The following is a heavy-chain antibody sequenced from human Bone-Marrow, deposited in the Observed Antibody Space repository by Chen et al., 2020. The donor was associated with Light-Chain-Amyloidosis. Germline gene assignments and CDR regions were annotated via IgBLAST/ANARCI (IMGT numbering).Heavy chain of an antibody. CDR1: GYTFPNYW. V-gene: IGHV5-51*01. CDR3: ARRRDGYNFDY. J-gene: IGHJ4*02. CDR2: IYPDDSDA. Sequence: EVQLEQSGPEVKKPGESLKISCKGSGYTFPNYWIGWARQMPGKGLEWMGVIYPDDSDARYSPSFEGQVTISADKSITTAYLQWRSLKASDTAMYYCARRRDGYNFDYWGQGTLVTVSS. D-gene: IGHD5-12*01.